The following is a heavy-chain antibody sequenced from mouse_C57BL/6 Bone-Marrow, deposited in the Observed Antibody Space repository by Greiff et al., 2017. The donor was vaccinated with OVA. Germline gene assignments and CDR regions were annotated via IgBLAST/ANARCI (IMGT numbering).Heavy chain of an antibody. V-gene: IGHV5-15*01. CDR2: ISNLAYSI. Sequence: EVKLVESGGGLVQPGGSLKLSCAASGFTFSDYGMAWVRQAPRKGPEWVAFISNLAYSIYYADTVTGRFTISRENAKNTLYLEMSSLRSEDTAMYYGAIPDSSGDYYAMDYWGQGTSVTVSS. D-gene: IGHD3-2*02. CDR3: AIPDSSGDYYAMDY. CDR1: GFTFSDYG. J-gene: IGHJ4*01.